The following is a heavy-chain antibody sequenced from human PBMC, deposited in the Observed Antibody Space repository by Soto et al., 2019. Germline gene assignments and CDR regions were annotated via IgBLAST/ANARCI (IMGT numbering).Heavy chain of an antibody. V-gene: IGHV3-23*01. CDR3: ATDSFRSGIAVAGNY. D-gene: IGHD6-19*01. CDR2: ISFGGGST. Sequence: PXXSLRLSCAASGFTFSSYAMPWVPQAPGKGLEWVSAISFGGGSTYYADSVKGRFTISRDNSKNTLYLQMTSLRHEDTAIYYCATDSFRSGIAVAGNYWGQGTLVTVS. J-gene: IGHJ4*02. CDR1: GFTFSSYA.